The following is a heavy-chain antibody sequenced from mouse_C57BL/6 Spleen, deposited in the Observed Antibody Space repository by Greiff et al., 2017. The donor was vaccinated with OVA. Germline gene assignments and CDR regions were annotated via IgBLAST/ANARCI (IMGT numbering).Heavy chain of an antibody. D-gene: IGHD1-1*01. Sequence: QVQLQQPGTELVKPGASVKLSCKASGYTFTSYWMHWVKQRPGQGLEWIGNINPSNGGTNYNEKFKSKATLTVDKSSSTAYMQLSSLTSEDSAVYYCSRGNPYCYGSSSYFDYWGQGTTLTVSS. CDR1: GYTFTSYW. V-gene: IGHV1-53*01. CDR3: SRGNPYCYGSSSYFDY. J-gene: IGHJ2*01. CDR2: INPSNGGT.